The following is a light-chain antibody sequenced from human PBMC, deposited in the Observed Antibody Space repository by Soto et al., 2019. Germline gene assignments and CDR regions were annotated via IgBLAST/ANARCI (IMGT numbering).Light chain of an antibody. CDR1: ENIMSW. CDR3: QHYRSYLA. Sequence: DFQLTQSPSTLSASVGDRVTITCRASENIMSWLAWFQQKPGKAPKLLIYDASILESGVPQRFSGSGSGTDFLTTSSILQNDDSSSYYCQHYRSYLAFGQGTKVE. J-gene: IGKJ1*01. CDR2: DAS. V-gene: IGKV1-5*01.